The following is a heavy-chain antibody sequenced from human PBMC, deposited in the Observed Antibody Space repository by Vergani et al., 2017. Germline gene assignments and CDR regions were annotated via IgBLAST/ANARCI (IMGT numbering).Heavy chain of an antibody. Sequence: EVQVLESGGGLVQPGGSLRLPCAASGFTFSKYALTWVRQAPGEGWEWVSTISGSGDSTYYADSVKGRFTISRDNSKNTLYLQTNSLRAEDTAVYYCATGHSNYDYWGQGTLVTVSS. D-gene: IGHD4-11*01. CDR2: ISGSGDST. CDR1: GFTFSKYA. CDR3: ATGHSNYDY. V-gene: IGHV3-23*01. J-gene: IGHJ4*02.